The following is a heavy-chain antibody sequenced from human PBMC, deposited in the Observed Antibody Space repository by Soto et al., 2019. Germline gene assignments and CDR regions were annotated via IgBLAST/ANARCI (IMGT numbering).Heavy chain of an antibody. CDR1: GYTFPRYA. V-gene: IGHV1-3*01. CDR2: INPANGNT. D-gene: IGHD3-9*01. J-gene: IGHJ4*02. Sequence: QVQLVQSGAEVKKPGASVKVSCKTSGYTFPRYALHWVRQAPGQRLEWMGWINPANGNTKYSQKSQGRVTFTRATSASTAYMELSSLISEDTAVYYCARRGALTSYFFGYYFDYWGQGTLVTVSS. CDR3: ARRGALTSYFFGYYFDY.